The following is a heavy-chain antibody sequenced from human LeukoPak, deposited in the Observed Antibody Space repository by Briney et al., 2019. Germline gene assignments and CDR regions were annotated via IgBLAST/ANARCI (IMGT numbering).Heavy chain of an antibody. V-gene: IGHV3-23*01. J-gene: IGHJ6*03. D-gene: IGHD6-13*01. CDR2: ISGSGGST. CDR1: GFTFSSYA. Sequence: GGSLRLSCAASGFTFSSYAMSWVRQAPGKGLEWVSAISGSGGSTYYADSVKGRFTISRDNSKNTLYLQMNSLRAEDTAVYYCVKEAYSSSWYPVGYYYYMDVWGKGTTVTVSS. CDR3: VKEAYSSSWYPVGYYYYMDV.